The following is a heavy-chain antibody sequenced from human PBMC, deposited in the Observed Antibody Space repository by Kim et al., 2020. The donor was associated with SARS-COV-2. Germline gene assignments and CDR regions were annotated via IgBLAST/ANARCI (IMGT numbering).Heavy chain of an antibody. Sequence: GGSLRLSCAASGFTFSDYYMSWIRQTPGKGLEWVSFISTSGSSINYADSVKGRFTISRDNAKNSLYLQMNSLRAEDTAVYYCARAKRGALGYCGGDCYSGPEYFQHWGQGTLVTVSS. CDR2: ISTSGSSI. CDR3: ARAKRGALGYCGGDCYSGPEYFQH. V-gene: IGHV3-11*01. CDR1: GFTFSDYY. D-gene: IGHD2-21*02. J-gene: IGHJ1*01.